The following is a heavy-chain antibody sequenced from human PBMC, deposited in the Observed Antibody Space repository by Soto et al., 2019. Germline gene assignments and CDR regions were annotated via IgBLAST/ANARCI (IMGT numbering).Heavy chain of an antibody. D-gene: IGHD2-2*01. J-gene: IGHJ5*02. CDR1: GYTFTSYD. CDR2: MNPNSGNT. CDR3: AREADCISTRCHNQNWFDP. V-gene: IGHV1-8*01. Sequence: QVQLVQSGAEVKKPGASVKVSCKASGYTFTSYDINWVRQATGQGLEWMGWMNPNSGNTGYAQKFQGRVTMTRNTXXSXAXXELSSLRSEDTAVYYWAREADCISTRCHNQNWFDPWGQGTLVTVSS.